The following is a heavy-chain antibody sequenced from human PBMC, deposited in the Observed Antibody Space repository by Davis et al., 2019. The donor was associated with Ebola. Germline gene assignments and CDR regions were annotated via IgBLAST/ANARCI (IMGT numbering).Heavy chain of an antibody. J-gene: IGHJ5*02. CDR1: GYTFTSYG. V-gene: IGHV1-18*01. CDR2: ISAYNGNT. Sequence: ASVKVSCKASGYTFTSYGISWVRQAPGQGLEWMGWISAYNGNTNYAQKLQGRVTMTTDTSTSTAYMELRSLRSDDTAVYYYAREIVGLHLGELSPWDWFDPWGQGTLVTVSS. CDR3: AREIVGLHLGELSPWDWFDP. D-gene: IGHD3-16*02.